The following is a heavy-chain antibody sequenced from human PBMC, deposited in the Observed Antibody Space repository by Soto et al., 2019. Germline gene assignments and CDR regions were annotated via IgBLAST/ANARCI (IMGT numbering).Heavy chain of an antibody. CDR3: ARNIAARHSNWFDP. CDR2: IYPGDSDT. Sequence: PGESLKISCNCSGDSFTSYWIGWVRQMPGKGLEWMGIIYPGDSDTRYSPSFQGQVTISADKSISTAYLQWSSLKASDTAMYYCARNIAARHSNWFDPWGQGTLVTVSS. V-gene: IGHV5-51*01. CDR1: GDSFTSYW. D-gene: IGHD6-6*01. J-gene: IGHJ5*02.